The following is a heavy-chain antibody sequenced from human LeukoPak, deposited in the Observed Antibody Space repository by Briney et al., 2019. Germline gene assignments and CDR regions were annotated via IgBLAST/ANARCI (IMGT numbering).Heavy chain of an antibody. CDR2: INPNTGGT. CDR3: ARARIAAAGTWGIDY. D-gene: IGHD6-13*01. V-gene: IGHV1-2*02. Sequence: GASVKVSCKASGYTFTGYYMHWGRQAPGHGLEWMGWINPNTGGTNYAQQFQGRVTMTRDTSISTAYMELSSLRSDDTAVYYCARARIAAAGTWGIDYWGQGTLVTVSS. CDR1: GYTFTGYY. J-gene: IGHJ4*02.